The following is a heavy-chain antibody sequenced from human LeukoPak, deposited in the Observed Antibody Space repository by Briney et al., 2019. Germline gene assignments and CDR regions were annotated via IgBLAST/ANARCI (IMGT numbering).Heavy chain of an antibody. CDR1: GFTFSDYH. D-gene: IGHD4-17*01. V-gene: IGHV3-23*01. J-gene: IGHJ4*02. Sequence: PGGSLRLSCAGSGFTFSDYHMSWIRQAPGKGLEWVSAISGSGGSTYYADSVKGRFTISRDNSKNTLYLQMNSLRAEDTAVYYCAKDIYGDYVRDYWGQGTLVTVSS. CDR2: ISGSGGST. CDR3: AKDIYGDYVRDY.